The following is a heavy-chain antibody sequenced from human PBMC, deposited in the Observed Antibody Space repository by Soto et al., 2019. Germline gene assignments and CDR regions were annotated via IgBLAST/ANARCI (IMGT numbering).Heavy chain of an antibody. CDR1: GGSISSSSYY. V-gene: IGHV4-39*01. D-gene: IGHD3-10*01. J-gene: IGHJ4*02. CDR2: IYYSGST. CDR3: ARHPQALPPGAFDY. Sequence: TLSLTCTVSGGSISSSSYYWGWIRQPPGKGLEWIGSIYYSGSTYYNPSLKSRVTISVDTSKNQFSLKLSSVTAADTAVYYCARHPQALPPGAFDYWGQGTLVTVSS.